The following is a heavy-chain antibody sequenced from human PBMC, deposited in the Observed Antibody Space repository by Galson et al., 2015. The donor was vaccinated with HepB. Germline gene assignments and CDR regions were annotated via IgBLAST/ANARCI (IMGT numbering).Heavy chain of an antibody. V-gene: IGHV3-30*18. CDR2: ISYDGSNK. J-gene: IGHJ4*02. CDR3: AKLPYCSGGSCYTAQGDY. D-gene: IGHD2-15*01. CDR1: GFTFSSYG. Sequence: SLRLSCAASGFTFSSYGMHWVRPAPGKGLEWVAVISYDGSNKYYADSVKGRFTISRDNSKNTLYLQMNSLRAEDTAVYYCAKLPYCSGGSCYTAQGDYWGQGTLVTVSS.